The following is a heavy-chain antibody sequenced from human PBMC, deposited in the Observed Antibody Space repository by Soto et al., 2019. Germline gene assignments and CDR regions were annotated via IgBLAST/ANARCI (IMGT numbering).Heavy chain of an antibody. J-gene: IGHJ6*02. D-gene: IGHD3-16*01. CDR2: IFSNDEK. V-gene: IGHV2-26*01. CDR1: GFSLSNARMG. Sequence: QVTLKESGPVLVKPTETLTLTCTVSGFSLSNARMGVSWIRQPPGKALEWLAHIFSNDEKSYSTSLKSRLTISKDTSKSQVVLIMTNMDPVDTATYYCARSRWGGYYYYGMDVWGQGTTVTVSS. CDR3: ARSRWGGYYYYGMDV.